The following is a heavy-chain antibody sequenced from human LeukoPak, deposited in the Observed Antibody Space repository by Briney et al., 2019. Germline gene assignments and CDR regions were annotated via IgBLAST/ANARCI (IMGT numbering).Heavy chain of an antibody. J-gene: IGHJ4*02. CDR3: ARPLGELLHIDY. CDR2: ISYDGSNK. CDR1: GFTFSSYS. D-gene: IGHD1-26*01. V-gene: IGHV3-30*03. Sequence: SGGSLRLSCAASGFTFSSYSMNWVRQAPGKGLEWVAVISYDGSNKYYADSVKGRFTISRDNSKNTLYLQMNSLRAEDTAVYYCARPLGELLHIDYWGQGTLVTVSS.